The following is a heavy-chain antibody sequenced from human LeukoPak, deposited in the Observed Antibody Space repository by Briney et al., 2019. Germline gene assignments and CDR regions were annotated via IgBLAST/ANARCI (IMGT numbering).Heavy chain of an antibody. V-gene: IGHV3-7*01. D-gene: IGHD1-20*01. CDR1: GFTVSSNS. Sequence: GGSLRLSCTVSGFTVSSNSMSWVRQAPGKGLEWVANIKEDGSEKYYVDSVKGRFTISRDNAKNSLYLQMNSLRAEDTAVYYCARDEYNWNVDAFDIWGQGTVVTVSS. J-gene: IGHJ3*02. CDR3: ARDEYNWNVDAFDI. CDR2: IKEDGSEK.